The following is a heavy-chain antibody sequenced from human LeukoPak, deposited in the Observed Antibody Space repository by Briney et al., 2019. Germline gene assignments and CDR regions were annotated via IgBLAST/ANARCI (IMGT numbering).Heavy chain of an antibody. Sequence: ASVKVSCKASGYTFTSYIISWVRQAPGKGLEWMGGFDPEDGETIYAQKFQGRVTMTEDTSTDTAYMELSSLRSEDTAVYYCATDLSGSYLGWGQGTLVTVSS. V-gene: IGHV1-24*01. J-gene: IGHJ4*02. CDR1: GYTFTSYI. CDR3: ATDLSGSYLG. D-gene: IGHD1-26*01. CDR2: FDPEDGET.